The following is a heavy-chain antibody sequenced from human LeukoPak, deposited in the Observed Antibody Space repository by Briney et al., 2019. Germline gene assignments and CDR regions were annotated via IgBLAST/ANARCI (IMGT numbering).Heavy chain of an antibody. CDR1: GFTFSSYW. Sequence: GGSLRLSCADSGFTFSSYWMHWVRQAPGKGLVWVSRINSDGSSTSYADSVKGRFTISRDNAKNTLYLQMNSPRAEDTAVYYCARGEARWLQSKPFDYWGQGTLVTVSS. D-gene: IGHD5-24*01. J-gene: IGHJ4*02. CDR3: ARGEARWLQSKPFDY. V-gene: IGHV3-74*01. CDR2: INSDGSST.